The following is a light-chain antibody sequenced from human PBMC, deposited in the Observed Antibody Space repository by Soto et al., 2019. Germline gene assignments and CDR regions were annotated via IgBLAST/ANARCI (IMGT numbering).Light chain of an antibody. CDR1: QSISSY. J-gene: IGKJ5*01. V-gene: IGKV1-39*01. CDR3: QQSYSTPPL. CDR2: AAS. Sequence: DIQMTQSPSSLSASVGDRVTITCRASQSISSYLNWYQQKPGKAPKLLIYAASSLRSGVPSRFSGSGSGTDFTLTISSLQPEDFATHYCQQSYSTPPLFGQGTRLEIK.